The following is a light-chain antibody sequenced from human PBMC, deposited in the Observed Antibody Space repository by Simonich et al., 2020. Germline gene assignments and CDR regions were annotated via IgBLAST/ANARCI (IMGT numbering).Light chain of an antibody. CDR2: STS. CDR1: TGAVTSGNY. J-gene: IGLJ3*02. CDR3: LLYYGGAWV. Sequence: QTVVTQEPSLTVSPGGTVTLTCASRTGAVTSGNYPNWFQRKPGQAPRALISSTSNKHAWTPARFSGSLLGGKAALTLSGVQPEDEAEYYCLLYYGGAWVFGGGTKLTVL. V-gene: IGLV7-43*01.